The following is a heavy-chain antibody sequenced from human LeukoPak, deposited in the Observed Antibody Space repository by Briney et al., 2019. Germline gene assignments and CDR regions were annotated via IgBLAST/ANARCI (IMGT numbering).Heavy chain of an antibody. D-gene: IGHD6-13*01. CDR2: INPSGGST. V-gene: IGHV1-46*01. Sequence: ASVKVSCKASGYTFTSYYMHWVRQAPGQGLEWMGIINPSGGSTSYAQKSQGRVTMTRDTSTSTVYMELSSLRSEDTAVYYCARPAAGGSFYYYYSMDVWGKGTTVTVSS. CDR1: GYTFTSYY. J-gene: IGHJ6*03. CDR3: ARPAAGGSFYYYYSMDV.